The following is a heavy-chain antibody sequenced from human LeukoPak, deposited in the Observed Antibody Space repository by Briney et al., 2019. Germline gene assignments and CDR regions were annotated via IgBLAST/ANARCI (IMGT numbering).Heavy chain of an antibody. J-gene: IGHJ6*03. Sequence: PSETLSLTCAVSGGSISSGNWWSWVRQPPGKGLEWIGEINHSGSTKYNPSLKSRVTISVDTSKNQFSLKLSSVTAADTAVYYCARRLGRKFGERFYYYHYMDVWGKGTTVTISS. D-gene: IGHD3-10*01. CDR1: GGSISSGNW. V-gene: IGHV4-4*02. CDR2: INHSGST. CDR3: ARRLGRKFGERFYYYHYMDV.